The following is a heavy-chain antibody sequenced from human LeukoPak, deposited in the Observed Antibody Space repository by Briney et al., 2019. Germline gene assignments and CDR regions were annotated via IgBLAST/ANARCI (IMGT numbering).Heavy chain of an antibody. Sequence: ASETRSLTCTVSGGSLINYYWSWSRQPPGKGLEWIGYIYYSGSTNYNSSLKSRVTISVDTSKNQFSVKLSYVTAADTAVYYCARVSSSGILDDLGHGTVGILSS. D-gene: IGHD3-22*01. CDR3: ARVSSSGILDD. CDR1: GGSLINYY. J-gene: IGHJ4*03. CDR2: IYYSGST. V-gene: IGHV4-59*01.